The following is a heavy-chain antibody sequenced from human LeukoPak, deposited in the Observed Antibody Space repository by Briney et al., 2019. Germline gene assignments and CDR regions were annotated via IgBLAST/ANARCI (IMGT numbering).Heavy chain of an antibody. V-gene: IGHV3-11*01. CDR1: GFTFSDYY. J-gene: IGHJ4*02. CDR3: AREISGERTYYFDY. CDR2: ISSSGSTI. D-gene: IGHD1-26*01. Sequence: GGSLRLSCAASGFTFSDYYMSWLRQAPGKGLEWVSYISSSGSTIYYADSVRGRFTISRDSAKNSLYLQMNSLRAEDTAVYYCAREISGERTYYFDYWGQGTLVTVSS.